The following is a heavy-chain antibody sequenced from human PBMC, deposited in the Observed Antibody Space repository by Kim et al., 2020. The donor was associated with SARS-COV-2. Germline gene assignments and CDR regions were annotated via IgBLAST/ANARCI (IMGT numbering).Heavy chain of an antibody. Sequence: GGSLRLSCAASGFTVSSHSMRWVRQAPGKGLEWVSVIYSGGSTYYAASVKGRLFISRHNYKKTLHLQMNSLIADATAVYYYEVAEDGFDYSSHGTLVPVS. CDR2: IYSGGST. J-gene: IGHJ4*01. CDR1: GFTVSSHS. D-gene: IGHD6-13*01. V-gene: IGHV3-53*04. CDR3: EVAEDGFDY.